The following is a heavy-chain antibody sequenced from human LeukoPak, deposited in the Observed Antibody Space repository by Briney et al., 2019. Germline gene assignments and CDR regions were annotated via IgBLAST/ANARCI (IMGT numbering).Heavy chain of an antibody. CDR1: GYSFTGYY. Sequence: ASVKVSCKASGYSFTGYYMHWVRQAPGQGLEWMGWINPDSGATEYAQKFQDRVTKTRDTSMTTAYMDLSRLTSDDTAVYYCAREGSSAINTNWFDPWGQGTLVAVSS. CDR2: INPDSGAT. D-gene: IGHD5-12*01. CDR3: AREGSSAINTNWFDP. J-gene: IGHJ5*02. V-gene: IGHV1-2*02.